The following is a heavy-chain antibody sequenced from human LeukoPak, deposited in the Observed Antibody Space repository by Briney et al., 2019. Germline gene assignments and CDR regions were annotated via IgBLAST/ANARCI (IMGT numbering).Heavy chain of an antibody. J-gene: IGHJ4*02. CDR1: GGSISSYY. CDR3: ARATYQHDFDY. CDR2: IYYSGST. V-gene: IGHV4-59*01. Sequence: SETLFLTCTVSGGSISSYYWSWIRQPPGKGLEWIGYIYYSGSTNYNPSLKSRVTISVDTSKNQFSLKLSSVTAADTAVYYCARATYQHDFDYWGQGTLVTVSS. D-gene: IGHD2-2*01.